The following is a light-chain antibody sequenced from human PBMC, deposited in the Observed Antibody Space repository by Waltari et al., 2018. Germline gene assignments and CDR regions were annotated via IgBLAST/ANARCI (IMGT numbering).Light chain of an antibody. CDR1: SGHSSYA. Sequence: QLVLTQSPSASASLGASVKLTCTLSSGHSSYAIAWHQQQPGKGPRYLMNLNSDGAHSKGDGVPDRFSVSSSGAERYLTISSRQSEDEADYYCQTWGTGIVVFGGGTKLTVL. J-gene: IGLJ2*01. CDR3: QTWGTGIVV. V-gene: IGLV4-69*01. CDR2: LNSDGAH.